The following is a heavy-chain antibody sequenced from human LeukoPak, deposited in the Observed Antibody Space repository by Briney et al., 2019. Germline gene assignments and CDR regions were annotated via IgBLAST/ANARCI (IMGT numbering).Heavy chain of an antibody. V-gene: IGHV3-33*08. J-gene: IGHJ4*02. D-gene: IGHD4-17*01. CDR2: IWYDGSNK. CDR1: GFTFSSYS. CDR3: ATLGDYGDYSFDY. Sequence: GGSLRLSCAASGFTFSSYSMNWVRQAPGKGLEWVAVIWYDGSNKYYADSVKGRFTISRDNSKNTLYLQMNSLRAEDTAVYYCATLGDYGDYSFDYWGQGTLVTVSS.